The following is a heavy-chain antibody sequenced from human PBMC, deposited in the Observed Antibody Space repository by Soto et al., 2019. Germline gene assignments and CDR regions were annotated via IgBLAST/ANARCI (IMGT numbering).Heavy chain of an antibody. Sequence: PGGSLRLSCAASGFTFSSYWMHWVRQAPGKGLVWVSRINSDGSSTSYADSVKGRFTISRDNAKNTLYLQMNSLRAEDTAVYYCARETRAYSNYFDYWGQGTLVTVSS. J-gene: IGHJ4*02. CDR1: GFTFSSYW. D-gene: IGHD4-4*01. CDR3: ARETRAYSNYFDY. CDR2: INSDGSST. V-gene: IGHV3-74*01.